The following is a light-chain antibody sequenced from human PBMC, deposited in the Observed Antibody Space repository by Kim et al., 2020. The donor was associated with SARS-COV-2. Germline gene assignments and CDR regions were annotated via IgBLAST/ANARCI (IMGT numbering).Light chain of an antibody. V-gene: IGLV2-18*02. CDR3: SSQTNTGTWV. CDR2: EVS. CDR1: SSDIGSYNR. Sequence: QSVTLSCSGTSSDIGSYNRVSWYQQTPGTAPKLIIHEVSNRPSGVPDRFSGSKSGNTASLTISGLQAEDEADYHCSSQTNTGTWVFGGGTKLTVL. J-gene: IGLJ3*02.